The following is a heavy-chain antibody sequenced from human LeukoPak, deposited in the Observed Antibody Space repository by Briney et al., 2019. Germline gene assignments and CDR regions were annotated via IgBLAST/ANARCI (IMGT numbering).Heavy chain of an antibody. CDR3: ARDGKAAAGVDY. D-gene: IGHD6-13*01. Sequence: GGSLRLSCAASGFTFRNYYMHWVRQAPGKGLEWVAVIWYDGSNKYYADSVKGRFTISRDNSKNTLYLQMNSLRAEGTAVYYCARDGKAAAGVDYWGQGTLVTVPS. CDR1: GFTFRNYY. V-gene: IGHV3-33*08. CDR2: IWYDGSNK. J-gene: IGHJ4*02.